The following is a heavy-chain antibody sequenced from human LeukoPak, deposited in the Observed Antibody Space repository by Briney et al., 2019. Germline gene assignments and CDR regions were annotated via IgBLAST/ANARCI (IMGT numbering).Heavy chain of an antibody. D-gene: IGHD3-16*01. Sequence: GGSLRLSCAASGFTFSSYWMNWLRQAPGKGLEWVANINQDGSEKFYVDSVKGRFTISRDNAKNSLYLQLNSLRAEDTAVYYCARGWASSRRKAFDIGGQGTMVSVSS. CDR3: ARGWASSRRKAFDI. CDR2: INQDGSEK. J-gene: IGHJ3*02. CDR1: GFTFSSYW. V-gene: IGHV3-7*03.